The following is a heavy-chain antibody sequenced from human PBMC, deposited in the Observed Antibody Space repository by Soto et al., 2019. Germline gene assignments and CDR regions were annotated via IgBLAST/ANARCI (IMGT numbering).Heavy chain of an antibody. D-gene: IGHD2-15*01. CDR1: GFTVSSNY. J-gene: IGHJ4*02. Sequence: EVQLVESGGGLVQPGGSLRLSCAASGFTVSSNYMSWVRQAPGKGLEWVSVIYSGGSTNYADSVKGRFTISRDNSKNTLYLQMNSMRAADTAVYYCAREGVVAASDWGQGTLVTVSS. CDR3: AREGVVAASD. CDR2: IYSGGST. V-gene: IGHV3-66*01.